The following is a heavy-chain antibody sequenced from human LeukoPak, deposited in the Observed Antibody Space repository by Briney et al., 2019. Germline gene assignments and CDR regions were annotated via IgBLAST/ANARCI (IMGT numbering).Heavy chain of an antibody. Sequence: GASAKVSCKASGYTFTGYYMHWVRQAPGQGLEWMGWINPNSGGTNYAQKFQGRVTMTRDTSISTAYMELSRLRSDDTAVYYCARISGSVLYYYYGMDVWGQGTTVTVSS. J-gene: IGHJ6*02. V-gene: IGHV1-2*02. CDR1: GYTFTGYY. CDR3: ARISGSVLYYYYGMDV. D-gene: IGHD2-8*01. CDR2: INPNSGGT.